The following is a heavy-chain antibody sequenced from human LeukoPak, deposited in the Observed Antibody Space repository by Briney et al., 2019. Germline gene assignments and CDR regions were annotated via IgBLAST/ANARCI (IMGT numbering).Heavy chain of an antibody. Sequence: GASVKVSCKASGYSFTGYYMHWVRQAPGQGLEWMGWINPNSGGTNYAQKFQGRVTMTRDTSISTAYMELSRLRSDDTAVYYCARLNYYDSSGYLGPTSFDYWGQGTLVTVSS. V-gene: IGHV1-2*02. J-gene: IGHJ4*02. CDR3: ARLNYYDSSGYLGPTSFDY. CDR2: INPNSGGT. CDR1: GYSFTGYY. D-gene: IGHD3-22*01.